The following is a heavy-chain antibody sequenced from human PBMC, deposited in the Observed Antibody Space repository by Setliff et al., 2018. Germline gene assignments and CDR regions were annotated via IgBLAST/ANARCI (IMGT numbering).Heavy chain of an antibody. V-gene: IGHV3-15*07. D-gene: IGHD3-16*01. Sequence: GGSLRLSCVVSGFSFTNAWMNWVRQAPGKGLEWVGRFKSKSSGGTTDYGAPVKGRFTISRDDSKNTLYLQMNSLKTEDTAVYYCTTDPSPTFGGVIGAAFDFWGQGTMVTVSS. CDR2: FKSKSSGGTT. J-gene: IGHJ3*01. CDR3: TTDPSPTFGGVIGAAFDF. CDR1: GFSFTNAW.